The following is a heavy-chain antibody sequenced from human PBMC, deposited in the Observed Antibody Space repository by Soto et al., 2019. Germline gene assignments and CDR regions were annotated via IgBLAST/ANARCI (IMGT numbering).Heavy chain of an antibody. CDR1: GFTFSTYW. V-gene: IGHV3-74*01. D-gene: IGHD6-13*01. Sequence: EMQLVESGGGLIQPGGSLRLSCAASGFTFSTYWMHWVRQAPGKGLVWVSRISSDGTYISYANSVKGRFTISRDNAKNTLYLQMNSLRDEDTAVYYCARGPHYSSSWYDYWGQGTLVTVSS. J-gene: IGHJ4*02. CDR3: ARGPHYSSSWYDY. CDR2: ISSDGTYI.